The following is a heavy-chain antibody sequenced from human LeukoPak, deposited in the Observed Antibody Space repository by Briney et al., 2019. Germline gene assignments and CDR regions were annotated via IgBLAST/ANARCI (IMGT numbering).Heavy chain of an antibody. D-gene: IGHD1-20*01. Sequence: KPSETLSLTCAVSGGSISSSNWWSWVRPPPGEGLEWIGEIYHSGSTNYNPSLKSRVTISVDTSKNQFSLKLSSVTAADTAVYYCARVLPITPYFDYWGQGTLVTVSS. J-gene: IGHJ4*02. CDR2: IYHSGST. CDR1: GGSISSSNW. CDR3: ARVLPITPYFDY. V-gene: IGHV4-4*02.